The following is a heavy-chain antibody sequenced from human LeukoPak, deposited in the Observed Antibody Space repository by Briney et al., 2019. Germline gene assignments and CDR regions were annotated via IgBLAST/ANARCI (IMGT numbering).Heavy chain of an antibody. V-gene: IGHV6-1*01. CDR1: GDSVSSNSAA. CDR2: TWYRSRWYN. Sequence: PSQTLSLTCAISGDSVSSNSAAWHWIRQSPSRGLERLGRTWYRSRWYNEYAVSVKSRITINPDTSKNQFSLHLNSVTPEDTAVYYCAAGSSGSSHYYFDYWGQGTLVTVSS. CDR3: AAGSSGSSHYYFDY. D-gene: IGHD3-10*01. J-gene: IGHJ4*02.